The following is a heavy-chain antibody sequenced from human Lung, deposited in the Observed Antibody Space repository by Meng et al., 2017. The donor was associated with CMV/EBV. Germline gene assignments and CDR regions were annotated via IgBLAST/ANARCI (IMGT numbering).Heavy chain of an antibody. Sequence: SCKGSGYSFTSYWIGWVRQMPGKGLEWMGIIYPGDSDTRYSPSFQGQVTISADKSISTAYLQWSSLKASDTAMYYCARTVKYYYDSSGPDPWGQGTLVTVSS. V-gene: IGHV5-51*01. CDR1: GYSFTSYW. J-gene: IGHJ5*02. D-gene: IGHD3-22*01. CDR3: ARTVKYYYDSSGPDP. CDR2: IYPGDSDT.